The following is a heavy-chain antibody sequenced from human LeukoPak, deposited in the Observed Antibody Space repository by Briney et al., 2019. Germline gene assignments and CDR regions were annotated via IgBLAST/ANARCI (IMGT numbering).Heavy chain of an antibody. CDR2: IYTSGST. Sequence: SQTLSLICTVSGGSISSGSYYWSWIRQPAGKGLEWIGRIYTSGSTNYNPSLKSRVTISVDTSKNQFSLKLSSVTAADTAVYYCARDAPTYSGSYGRVYWGQGTLVTVSS. V-gene: IGHV4-61*02. J-gene: IGHJ4*02. CDR3: ARDAPTYSGSYGRVY. D-gene: IGHD1-26*01. CDR1: GGSISSGSYY.